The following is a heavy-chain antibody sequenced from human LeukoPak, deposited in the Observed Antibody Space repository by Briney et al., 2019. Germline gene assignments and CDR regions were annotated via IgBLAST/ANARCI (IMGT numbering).Heavy chain of an antibody. V-gene: IGHV3-23*01. CDR1: GFTFSSYA. J-gene: IGHJ4*02. D-gene: IGHD3-22*01. Sequence: HTGGSLRLSCAASGFTFSSYAMSWVRQAPGKGLEWVSSISGDDGSTYYADSVKGRFTISRDNSKNTLYLQMNSLRAEDTAVYYCAKRIGYDGSGYYYRGFDYWGQGTLVTVSS. CDR2: ISGDDGST. CDR3: AKRIGYDGSGYYYRGFDY.